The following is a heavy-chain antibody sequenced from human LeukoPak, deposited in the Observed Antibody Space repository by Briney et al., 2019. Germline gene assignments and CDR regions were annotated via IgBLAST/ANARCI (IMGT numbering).Heavy chain of an antibody. CDR1: GGTFSSYA. J-gene: IGHJ4*02. V-gene: IGHV1-69*04. CDR2: IIPILGIA. D-gene: IGHD1-26*01. CDR3: ARSGATHPADY. Sequence: ASVKVSCKASGGTFSSYAIIWVRQAPGQGLEWMGRIIPILGIANYAQKFQGRVTITADKSTSTAYMELSSLRSEDTAVYYCARSGATHPADYWGQGTLVTVSS.